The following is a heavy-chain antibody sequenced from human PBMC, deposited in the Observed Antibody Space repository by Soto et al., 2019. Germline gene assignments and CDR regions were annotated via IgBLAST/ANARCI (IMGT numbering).Heavy chain of an antibody. V-gene: IGHV4-31*03. J-gene: IGHJ5*02. D-gene: IGHD3-3*01. CDR1: GGSISSGDYY. Sequence: QVQLQESGPGLVKPSQTLSLTCTVSGGSISSGDYYWSWIRQHPGKGLEWIGYIYYSGRTYYNPSLKSRVTLSVDTSNNQSSLKLSSVPAADTAVYYCARWWSGSRQGFDPWGQGTLVTVSS. CDR3: ARWWSGSRQGFDP. CDR2: IYYSGRT.